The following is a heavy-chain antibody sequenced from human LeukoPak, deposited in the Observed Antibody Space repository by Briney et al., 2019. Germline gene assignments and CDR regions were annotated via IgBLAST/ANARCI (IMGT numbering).Heavy chain of an antibody. J-gene: IGHJ3*02. D-gene: IGHD4-17*01. V-gene: IGHV3-23*01. CDR3: VRSEGFHYGGKTHSAFDI. Sequence: PGGSLRLSCAASGFTFSSYAMSWVRQAPGKGLEWVSAISGSGGSTYYADSVKGRFTISRDNAENSLYLQMNSLRVEDTAVYYCVRSEGFHYGGKTHSAFDIWGQGTMVTVSS. CDR2: ISGSGGST. CDR1: GFTFSSYA.